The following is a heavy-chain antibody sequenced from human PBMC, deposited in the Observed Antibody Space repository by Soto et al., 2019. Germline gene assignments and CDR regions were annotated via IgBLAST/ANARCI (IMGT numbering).Heavy chain of an antibody. D-gene: IGHD1-26*01. J-gene: IGHJ6*02. CDR2: IIPIFGTA. CDR1: GGTFSSYA. CDR3: ARALVGATTEYYYYGMDV. V-gene: IGHV1-69*13. Sequence: SVKVSCKASGGTFSSYAISWVRQAPGQGLEWMRGIIPIFGTANYAQKFQGRVTITADESTSTAYMELSSLRSEDTAVYYCARALVGATTEYYYYGMDVWGQGTTVTVSS.